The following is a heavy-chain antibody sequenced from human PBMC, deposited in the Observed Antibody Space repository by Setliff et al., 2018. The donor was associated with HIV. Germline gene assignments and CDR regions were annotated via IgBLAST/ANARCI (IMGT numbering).Heavy chain of an antibody. CDR1: GGSISSSSFY. J-gene: IGHJ4*02. V-gene: IGHV4-39*01. D-gene: IGHD6-19*01. CDR2: IYYSGST. Sequence: SETLSLTCTVSGGSISSSSFYWTWVRQPPGEGLEWIGNIYYSGSTYYNPSLKSRITISVDTSQNQFSLKLRSVTAADTAVYYCASQGRSGWLWGGFVSWGQGTLVTV. CDR3: ASQGRSGWLWGGFVS.